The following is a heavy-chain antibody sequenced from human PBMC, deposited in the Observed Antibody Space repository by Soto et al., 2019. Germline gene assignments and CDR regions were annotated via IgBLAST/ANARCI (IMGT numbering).Heavy chain of an antibody. Sequence: QITLKESGPPLVKPTQTLTLTCTFSGFSLSTSGVGVGWIRQPPGKALEWLALIYWDDDKRYSPSLKSRLTIXXXTXXNQVVLTMTNMDPVDTATYYCAHSLLTVLHNWFDPWGQGTLVTVSS. CDR2: IYWDDDK. D-gene: IGHD4-4*01. J-gene: IGHJ5*02. CDR1: GFSLSTSGVG. V-gene: IGHV2-5*02. CDR3: AHSLLTVLHNWFDP.